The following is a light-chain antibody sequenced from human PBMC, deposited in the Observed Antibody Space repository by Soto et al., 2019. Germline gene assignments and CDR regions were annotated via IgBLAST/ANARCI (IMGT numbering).Light chain of an antibody. CDR3: QQRSNWPLT. J-gene: IGKJ4*01. V-gene: IGKV3-11*01. Sequence: EIVLTQSPATLSLSPGERATLSCRASHSVSSDLAWYQQKPGQAPRLLIYDASNRATGIPARFSGSGSKTDFTLTISSLEPEDFAVYYCQQRSNWPLTFGGGTQVEIK. CDR1: HSVSSD. CDR2: DAS.